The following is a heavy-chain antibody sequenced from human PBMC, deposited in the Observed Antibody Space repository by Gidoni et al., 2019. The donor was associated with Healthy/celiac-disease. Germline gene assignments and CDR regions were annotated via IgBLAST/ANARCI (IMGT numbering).Heavy chain of an antibody. J-gene: IGHJ1*01. CDR2: ISYDGSNK. Sequence: QVQLVESGGGVVQPGRSLRLSCAASGFPFRSDAMHWVRQAPGKGLEWVAVISYDGSNKYYADSVKGRFTISRDNSKNTLYLQMNSLRAEDTAVYYCARDRGSEEILWWWLFQHWGQGTLVTVSS. D-gene: IGHD2-21*01. V-gene: IGHV3-30*04. CDR1: GFPFRSDA. CDR3: ARDRGSEEILWWWLFQH.